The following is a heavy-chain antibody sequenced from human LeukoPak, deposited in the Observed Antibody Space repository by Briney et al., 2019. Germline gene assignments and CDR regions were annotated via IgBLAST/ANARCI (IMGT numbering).Heavy chain of an antibody. CDR1: GVTFSVYT. CDR3: APPHNGVNYLFDL. CDR2: INAGADAT. D-gene: IGHD2-8*01. Sequence: GGSLRLSCAGSGVTFSVYTTDWGRGGPEKGLECRSAINAGADATNYADSAKVRFTVSRDNSKNTVDLQIDGFRVEDTAVYYCAPPHNGVNYLFDLRGQGPLVPVSS. J-gene: IGHJ4*02. V-gene: IGHV3-23*01.